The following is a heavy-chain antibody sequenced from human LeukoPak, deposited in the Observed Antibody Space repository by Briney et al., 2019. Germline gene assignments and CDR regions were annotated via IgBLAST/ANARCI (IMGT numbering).Heavy chain of an antibody. CDR2: INPNSGGT. CDR1: GYTFTGYY. V-gene: IGHV1-2*02. CDR3: ARGPGQGRDYYYYYMDV. J-gene: IGHJ6*03. D-gene: IGHD3-10*01. Sequence: ASVKVSCKASGYTFTGYYMHWVRQAPGQGLEWMGWINPNSGGTNYAQKLQGRVTMTTDTSTSTAYMELRSLRSDDTAVYYCARGPGQGRDYYYYYMDVWGKGTTVTVSS.